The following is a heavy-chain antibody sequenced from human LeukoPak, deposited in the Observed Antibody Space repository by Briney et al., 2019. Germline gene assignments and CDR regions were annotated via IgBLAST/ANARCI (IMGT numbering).Heavy chain of an antibody. CDR2: ISSSSSYT. J-gene: IGHJ4*02. Sequence: GGSLRLSCAAPGFTFSDYYMSWIRQAPGKGLEWISFISSSSSYTNYADSVKGRFTISRDNSKNTLYLQMNSLRAEDTAVYYCARGGTMSSGFYSYFDYWGQGTLVAVSS. V-gene: IGHV3-11*06. CDR3: ARGGTMSSGFYSYFDY. CDR1: GFTFSDYY. D-gene: IGHD6-19*01.